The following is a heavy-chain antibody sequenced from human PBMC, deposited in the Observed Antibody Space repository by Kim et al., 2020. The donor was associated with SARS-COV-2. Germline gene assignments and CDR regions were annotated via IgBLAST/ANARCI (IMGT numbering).Heavy chain of an antibody. D-gene: IGHD6-19*01. CDR3: ATSSGWHTNNWLAY. V-gene: IGHV3-23*01. CDR1: GFTFSSYA. Sequence: TLSLTCAASGFTFSSYAMTWVRQAPGKGLEWVSAIVPGGGSTHYAASVKGRFTISRGKSKNTLYLEMNSLRAEDTAVYYCATSSGWHTNNWLAYWGQG. J-gene: IGHJ4*02. CDR2: IVPGGGST.